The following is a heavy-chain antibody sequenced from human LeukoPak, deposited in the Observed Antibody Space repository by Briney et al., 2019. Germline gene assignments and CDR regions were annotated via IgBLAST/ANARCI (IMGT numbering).Heavy chain of an antibody. Sequence: PSETLSLTCTVSGGSISGYYWTWIRQPPGKGLEWIGCIYYSGNTNYNPSLKSRATISVDTSKNQFSLQLTFVTAADTAIYYCARLRSNSFPDYWGQGTLVTVSS. V-gene: IGHV4-59*01. J-gene: IGHJ4*02. CDR2: IYYSGNT. CDR3: ARLRSNSFPDY. D-gene: IGHD6-13*01. CDR1: GGSISGYY.